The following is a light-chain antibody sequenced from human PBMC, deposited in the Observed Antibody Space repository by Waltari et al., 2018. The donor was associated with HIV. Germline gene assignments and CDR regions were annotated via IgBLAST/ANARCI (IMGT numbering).Light chain of an antibody. CDR1: SSDIGNYTL. J-gene: IGLJ2*01. CDR2: EGI. CDR3: SSYGGSSNWL. V-gene: IGLV2-23*01. Sequence: QSALTQPASVSGSPGQSITIPCTGTSSDIGNYTLVPRYQQYAGKAPKLIIYEGIKRPSGVSNRISGSKSANTASLTISGLQAEDEADYYCSSYGGSSNWLFGGGTKLTVL.